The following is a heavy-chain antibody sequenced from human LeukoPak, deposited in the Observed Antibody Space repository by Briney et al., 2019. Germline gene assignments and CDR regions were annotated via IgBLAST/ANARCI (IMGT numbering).Heavy chain of an antibody. CDR1: GYTFTGNY. J-gene: IGHJ4*02. CDR2: INPNSGGT. V-gene: IGHV1-2*02. Sequence: ASVKVSCKASGYTFTGNYMHWVRQAPGQGLEWMGWINPNSGGTNYAQKFQGRVTMTRDTSITTAYMELSRLRSDDTAVYYCAREVDILTGYYIGYWGQGTLVTVSS. D-gene: IGHD3-9*01. CDR3: AREVDILTGYYIGY.